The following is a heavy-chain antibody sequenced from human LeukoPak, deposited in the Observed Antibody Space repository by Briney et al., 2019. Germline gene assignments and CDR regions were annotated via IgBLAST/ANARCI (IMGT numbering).Heavy chain of an antibody. CDR1: GLTFSDYW. CDR2: INTDGSST. Sequence: PGGSLRLSCAVSGLTFSDYWMSWVRQAPGKGLVWVSRINTDGSSTSYEDSVKGRFTISRDNAKNTLYLQMNSLRAEDTAVYYCVRVSGSYYAAGAFDIWGQGTMVTVSS. D-gene: IGHD1-26*01. J-gene: IGHJ3*02. CDR3: VRVSGSYYAAGAFDI. V-gene: IGHV3-74*01.